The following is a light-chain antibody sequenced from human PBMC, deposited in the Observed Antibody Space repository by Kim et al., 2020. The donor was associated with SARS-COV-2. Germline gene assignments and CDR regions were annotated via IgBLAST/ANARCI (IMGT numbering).Light chain of an antibody. J-gene: IGLJ1*01. CDR2: GNS. Sequence: QRVSVSCTGSSSNIVAGYDVHWYQQLPGTAPQLLIYGNSNRPSGVPDRFSGSKSGTSASLAITGLQAEDEADYYCQSYDSSLSGYVFGTGTKVTVL. CDR1: SSNIVAGYD. CDR3: QSYDSSLSGYV. V-gene: IGLV1-40*01.